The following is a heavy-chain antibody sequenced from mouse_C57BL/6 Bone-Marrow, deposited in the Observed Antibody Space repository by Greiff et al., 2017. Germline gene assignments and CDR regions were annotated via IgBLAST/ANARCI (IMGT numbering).Heavy chain of an antibody. D-gene: IGHD1-1*01. CDR3: THYGSSLTMDY. CDR2: IDPENGDT. CDR1: GFNIKDDY. V-gene: IGHV14-4*01. Sequence: VQLKESGAELVRPGASVKLSCTASGFNIKDDYMYWVKQRPEQGLEWIGWIDPENGDTEYASKFQGKAPITADTSSNTAYLQLSSLTSEDTAVYYCTHYGSSLTMDYWGQGTSVTVSS. J-gene: IGHJ4*01.